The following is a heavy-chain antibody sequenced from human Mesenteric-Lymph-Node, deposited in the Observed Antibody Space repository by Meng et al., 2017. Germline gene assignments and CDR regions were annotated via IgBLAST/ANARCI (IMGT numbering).Heavy chain of an antibody. V-gene: IGHV4-59*08. CDR2: IYYSGST. CDR1: GGSISSYY. J-gene: IGHJ4*02. CDR3: ARQSGYFDY. Sequence: QAQLQESGPGLVKPSETLSLTCTVSGGSISSYYWSWIRQPPGKGLEWIGHIYYSGSTNYNPSLKSRVTISVDTSKNQFSLKLSSVTATDTAVYYCARQSGYFDYWGQGTLVTASS. D-gene: IGHD3-10*01.